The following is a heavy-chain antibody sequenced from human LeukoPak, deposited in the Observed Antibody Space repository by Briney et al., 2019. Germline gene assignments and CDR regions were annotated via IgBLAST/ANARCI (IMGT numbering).Heavy chain of an antibody. CDR1: GGTFSSYA. V-gene: IGHV1-69*01. CDR3: ARAHDILTGYYPYYYYMDV. J-gene: IGHJ6*03. Sequence: SVRVSCKASGGTFSSYAISWVRQAPGQGLEWMGGIIPIFGTANYAQKFQGRVTITADESTSTAYMELSSLRSEDTAVYYCARAHDILTGYYPYYYYMDVWGKGTTVTVSS. CDR2: IIPIFGTA. D-gene: IGHD3-9*01.